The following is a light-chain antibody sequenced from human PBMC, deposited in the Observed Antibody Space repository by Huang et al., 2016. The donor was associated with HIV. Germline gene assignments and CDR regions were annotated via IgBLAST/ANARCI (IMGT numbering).Light chain of an antibody. CDR1: QSVSSY. CDR2: DAS. Sequence: EIILTQSPATLSLSPGERATLSCRASQSVSSYLAWYQQKPGQAPRLLSYDASNRATGIPARFIGSGAGTDFTLTISSLEPEDFAVYYCQQRSNRPPLTFGGGTKVEIK. V-gene: IGKV3-11*01. J-gene: IGKJ4*01. CDR3: QQRSNRPPLT.